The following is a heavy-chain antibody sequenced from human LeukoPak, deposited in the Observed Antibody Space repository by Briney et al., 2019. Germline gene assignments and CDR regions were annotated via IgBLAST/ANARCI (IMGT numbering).Heavy chain of an antibody. CDR3: ATTSGSYRETYFDY. CDR1: GGSSSSSSYY. J-gene: IGHJ4*02. D-gene: IGHD1-26*01. Sequence: PSETLSLXCTVSGGSSSSSSYYWGWSRQPPGKGLEWIGSIYYSGSTYYNPSLKSRVTVSVDTSKNQFSLKLSSVTAADTAVYYCATTSGSYRETYFDYWGQGTLVTVSS. V-gene: IGHV4-39*01. CDR2: IYYSGST.